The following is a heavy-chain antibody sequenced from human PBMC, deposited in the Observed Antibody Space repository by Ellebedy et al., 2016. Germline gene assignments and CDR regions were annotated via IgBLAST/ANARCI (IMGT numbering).Heavy chain of an antibody. Sequence: GGSLRLSCAGSGSTFHYAWMSWVRQAPGKGLEWVGRMKAKTSGGAIDYAAPVKGRFTISRDDAKNTLYLQMNSLKIEDTAVYYCTTDEFSSSWYAAFDIWGQGTKVTVSS. CDR3: TTDEFSSSWYAAFDI. CDR2: MKAKTSGGAI. D-gene: IGHD6-13*01. J-gene: IGHJ3*02. CDR1: GSTFHYAW. V-gene: IGHV3-15*01.